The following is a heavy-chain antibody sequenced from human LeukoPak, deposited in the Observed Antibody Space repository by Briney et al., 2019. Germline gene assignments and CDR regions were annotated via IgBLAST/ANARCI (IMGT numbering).Heavy chain of an antibody. V-gene: IGHV4-38-2*01. CDR2: VYHDGIS. CDR1: GCSIGSGYY. D-gene: IGHD6-13*01. CDR3: ARATYSRGPIDY. Sequence: SEILSLTCAVSGCSIGSGYYWGWIRQPPGKGLEWIGSVYHDGISYHKPSLKSRVTMSVDMSKNQFSLNLSSVTAADTAMYYCARATYSRGPIDYWGQGTLVTVPS. J-gene: IGHJ4*02.